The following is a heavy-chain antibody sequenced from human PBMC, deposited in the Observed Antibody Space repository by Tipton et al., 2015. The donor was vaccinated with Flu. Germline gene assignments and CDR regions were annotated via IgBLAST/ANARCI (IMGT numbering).Heavy chain of an antibody. V-gene: IGHV1-69*06. CDR3: ARRIVGATSDYYYMDV. Sequence: QSGAEVKKPGSSVKVSCKASGGTFSSYAISWVRQAPGQGLEWMGGIIPIFGTANYAQKFQGRVTITADKSTSTAYMELSSLRSEDTAVYYCARRIVGATSDYYYMDVWGKGTTVTVSS. CDR1: GGTFSSYA. J-gene: IGHJ6*03. D-gene: IGHD1-26*01. CDR2: IIPIFGTA.